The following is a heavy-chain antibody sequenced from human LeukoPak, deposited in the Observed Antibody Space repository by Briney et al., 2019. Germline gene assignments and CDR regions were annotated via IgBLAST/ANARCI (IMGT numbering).Heavy chain of an antibody. J-gene: IGHJ4*02. D-gene: IGHD1-26*01. CDR1: GFTFSSYA. CDR3: AKDRHSGSYSVYYFDY. Sequence: GGSLGLSCAASGFTFSSYAMSWVRQAPGKGLEWVSAISGSGGSTYYADSVKGRFTISRDNSKNTLYLQMNSLRAEDTAVYYCAKDRHSGSYSVYYFDYWGQGTLVTVSS. V-gene: IGHV3-23*01. CDR2: ISGSGGST.